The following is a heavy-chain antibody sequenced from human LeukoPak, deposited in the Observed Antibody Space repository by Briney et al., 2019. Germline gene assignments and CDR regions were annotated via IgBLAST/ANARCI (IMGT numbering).Heavy chain of an antibody. Sequence: SQTLSLTCTVSGGSISSGGYYWSWIRQHPGKGLEWIGYIYYSGSTYYNPSLKSRVTISVDTSKNQFSLQLSSVTAADTAVYYCAREKTGIFDYWGQGTLVTVSS. CDR1: GGSISSGGYY. D-gene: IGHD1-1*01. J-gene: IGHJ4*02. V-gene: IGHV4-31*03. CDR3: AREKTGIFDY. CDR2: IYYSGST.